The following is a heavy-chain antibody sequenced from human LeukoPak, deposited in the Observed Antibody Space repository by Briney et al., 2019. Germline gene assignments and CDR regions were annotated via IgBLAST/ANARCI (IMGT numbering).Heavy chain of an antibody. J-gene: IGHJ4*02. Sequence: GESLKISCKGSGYSFTSYWIGCVRQMPGKGLEWMGNIYPGDSDTRYSPSFQGQVTISADKSITTAYLQWNSLKASDTAMYYCARRRDLYSGSYYPFDYWGQGTLVTVSS. CDR2: IYPGDSDT. D-gene: IGHD1-26*01. CDR3: ARRRDLYSGSYYPFDY. CDR1: GYSFTSYW. V-gene: IGHV5-51*01.